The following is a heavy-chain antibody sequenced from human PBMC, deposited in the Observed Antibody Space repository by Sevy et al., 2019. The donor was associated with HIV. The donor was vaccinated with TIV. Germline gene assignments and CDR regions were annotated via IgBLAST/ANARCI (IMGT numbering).Heavy chain of an antibody. Sequence: GGSLRLSCVASGFSVSSNYMAWVRQTPGRGLQYVSLIYTSGNTYYADSVKGRFTISRDDSRNTVFLQMNNLRVDDTAIYYCATRQGTLIQWALHYWGPGALVTVSS. CDR3: ATRQGTLIQWALHY. V-gene: IGHV3-53*01. CDR2: IYTSGNT. D-gene: IGHD1-26*01. CDR1: GFSVSSNY. J-gene: IGHJ4*02.